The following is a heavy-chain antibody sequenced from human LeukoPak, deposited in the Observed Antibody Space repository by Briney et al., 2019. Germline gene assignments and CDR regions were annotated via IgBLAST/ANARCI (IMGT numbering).Heavy chain of an antibody. V-gene: IGHV3-48*03. J-gene: IGHJ4*02. CDR2: ISSRGSTT. Sequence: GGSLRLSCAASGFTFSNYEMNWVRQAPGKGLEWVSYISSRGSTTYYADSVKGRFTISRDKAKNTLYLQMNSLRAEDTAVYYCARDFTETGVTTAGPYWGQGTLVTVSS. D-gene: IGHD6-13*01. CDR3: ARDFTETGVTTAGPY. CDR1: GFTFSNYE.